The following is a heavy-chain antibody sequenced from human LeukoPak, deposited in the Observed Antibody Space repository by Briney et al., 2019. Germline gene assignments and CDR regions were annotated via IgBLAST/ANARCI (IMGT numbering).Heavy chain of an antibody. CDR3: ARVGAHYYYYYYMDV. V-gene: IGHV3-11*01. CDR2: ISSSGSTI. Sequence: GGSLRLSCAASGFTFSDYYMSWIRQAPGKGLEWVSYISSSGSTIYYADSVKGRFTISRDNAKNSLYLQMNSLRAEDAAVYYCARVGAHYYYYYYMDVWGKGTTVTVSS. J-gene: IGHJ6*03. D-gene: IGHD4/OR15-4a*01. CDR1: GFTFSDYY.